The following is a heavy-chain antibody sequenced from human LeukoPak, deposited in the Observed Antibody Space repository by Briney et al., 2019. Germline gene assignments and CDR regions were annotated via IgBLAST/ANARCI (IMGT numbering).Heavy chain of an antibody. V-gene: IGHV3-30-3*01. CDR2: ISFDGNAV. D-gene: IGHD6-13*01. CDR1: GFTFSDCS. CDR3: ARRVAAAGIDY. Sequence: GGSLRLSCAASGFTFSDCSIHWVRQAPGKGLEWVAVISFDGNAVYYADSMKGRFTISRDYSENTLFLQMNSLRTEDTAIYYCARRVAAAGIDYWGQGTLVTVSS. J-gene: IGHJ4*02.